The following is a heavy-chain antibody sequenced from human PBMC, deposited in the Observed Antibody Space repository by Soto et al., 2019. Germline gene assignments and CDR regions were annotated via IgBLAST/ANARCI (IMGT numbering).Heavy chain of an antibody. J-gene: IGHJ4*02. CDR2: IYYSGST. Sequence: QLQLQESGPGLVKPSETLSLTCTVSGGSISSSSYYWGWIRQPPGKGLEWIGSIYYSGSTYYNPSLKSRVTISVDTSKNQFSLKLSSVTAADTAVYYCARIHSLIAVAGQLDYWGQGTLVIVSS. CDR3: ARIHSLIAVAGQLDY. V-gene: IGHV4-39*01. CDR1: GGSISSSSYY. D-gene: IGHD6-19*01.